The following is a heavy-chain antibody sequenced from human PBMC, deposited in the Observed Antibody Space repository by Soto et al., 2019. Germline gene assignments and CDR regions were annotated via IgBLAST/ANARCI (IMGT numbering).Heavy chain of an antibody. V-gene: IGHV4-34*01. CDR3: ARVPGP. CDR2: INHSGST. J-gene: IGHJ5*02. Sequence: SETLSLTCTVYGGSFSGYYWSWIRQPPGKGLEWIGEINHSGSTNYNPSLKSRVTISVDTSKNQFSLKLSSVTAADTAVYYCARVPGPWGQGTLVTVSS. CDR1: GGSFSGYY.